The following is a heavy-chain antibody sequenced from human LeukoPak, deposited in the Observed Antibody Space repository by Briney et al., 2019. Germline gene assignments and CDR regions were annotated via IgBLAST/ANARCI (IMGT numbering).Heavy chain of an antibody. CDR1: GGTFSSYA. V-gene: IGHV1-69*05. D-gene: IGHD2-8*01. CDR3: ARAVSLYYYMDV. J-gene: IGHJ6*03. Sequence: ASVKVSCKASGGTFSSYAISWVRQAPGQGLEWMGGIIPIFGTANYAQKFQGRVTITTDESTSTAYMELSSLRSEDTAVYYCARAVSLYYYMDVWGKGTTVTVS. CDR2: IIPIFGTA.